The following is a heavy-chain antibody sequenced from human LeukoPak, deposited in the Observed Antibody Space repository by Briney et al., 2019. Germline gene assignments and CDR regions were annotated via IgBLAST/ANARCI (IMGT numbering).Heavy chain of an antibody. J-gene: IGHJ6*03. CDR3: ASAMVRGVIIREYYYMDV. CDR2: IYHSGST. V-gene: IGHV4-30-2*01. Sequence: SETLSLTCTVSGGSISSGGYYWSWIRQPPGKGLEWIGYIYHSGSTYYNPSLKSRVTISVDRSKNQFSLKLSSVTAADTAVHYCASAMVRGVIIREYYYMDVWGKGTTVTVSS. CDR1: GGSISSGGYY. D-gene: IGHD3-10*01.